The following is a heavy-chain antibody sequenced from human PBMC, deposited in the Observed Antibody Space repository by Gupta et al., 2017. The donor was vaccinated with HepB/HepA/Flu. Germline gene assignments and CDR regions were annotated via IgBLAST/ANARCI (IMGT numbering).Heavy chain of an antibody. CDR2: IRDKSKGHTT. CDR3: TRMVDD. D-gene: IGHD2-8*01. Sequence: EVHLVESGGGLVQPGGSLRLSCVASGFAFSEHYMDWVRQTPGKGLEWICRIRDKSKGHTTEYAASVRGRFTISRDDSKDSVYLQMNNLKTEDTAVYYCTRMVDDWCQGTLVTVSS. V-gene: IGHV3-72*01. J-gene: IGHJ4*02. CDR1: GFAFSEHY.